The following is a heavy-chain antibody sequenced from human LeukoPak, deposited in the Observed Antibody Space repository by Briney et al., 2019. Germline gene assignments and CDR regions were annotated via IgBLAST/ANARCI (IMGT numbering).Heavy chain of an antibody. D-gene: IGHD1-26*01. CDR1: GYTLTELS. Sequence: GASVKVSCKVSGYTLTELSMHWVRQAPGQGLEWVGWISANNGDTDYAQKFQARVTMTTDTSTSTAYMELRSLRSDDTAVYYCARESHVSREDSWGQGTLVTVSS. CDR2: ISANNGDT. V-gene: IGHV1-18*01. J-gene: IGHJ4*02. CDR3: ARESHVSREDS.